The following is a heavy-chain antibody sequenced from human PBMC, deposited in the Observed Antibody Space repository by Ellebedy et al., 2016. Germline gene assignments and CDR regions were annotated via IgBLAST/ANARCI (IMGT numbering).Heavy chain of an antibody. Sequence: GGSLRLXCAASGFTFSSYAMSWVRQAPGKGLEWVSAISGSGGSTYYADSVKGRFTISRDNSKNTLYLQMNSLRAEDTAVYYCAREWGSYDILTGYYHYFDYWGQGTLVTVSS. CDR1: GFTFSSYA. V-gene: IGHV3-23*01. CDR2: ISGSGGST. D-gene: IGHD3-9*01. J-gene: IGHJ4*02. CDR3: AREWGSYDILTGYYHYFDY.